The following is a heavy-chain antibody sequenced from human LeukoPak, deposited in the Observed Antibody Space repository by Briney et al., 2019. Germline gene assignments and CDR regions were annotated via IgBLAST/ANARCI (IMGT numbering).Heavy chain of an antibody. V-gene: IGHV3-53*01. J-gene: IGHJ4*02. Sequence: PGGSLRLSCAASGFTVSSNYMSWVRQAPGKGLEWVSVIYSGGSTYNADSVKGRFTISRDNSKNTLYLQMNSLRAEDTAVYYCARDGDSSALLDYWGQGTLVTVSS. CDR3: ARDGDSSALLDY. D-gene: IGHD6-25*01. CDR2: IYSGGST. CDR1: GFTVSSNY.